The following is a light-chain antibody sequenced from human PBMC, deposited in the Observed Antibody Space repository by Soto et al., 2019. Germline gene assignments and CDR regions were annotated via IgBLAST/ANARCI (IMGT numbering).Light chain of an antibody. Sequence: QSVLTQPASVSGSPGQSITISCTGTSSDVGSHNFVSWHQQLPGTAPKFMIYGVNNRPSGVSNRFSGSKSGNTASLTISGLQDEDAADYYCSSYTSTNTWVFGGGTKLTVL. CDR3: SSYTSTNTWV. CDR1: SSDVGSHNF. CDR2: GVN. J-gene: IGLJ3*02. V-gene: IGLV2-14*01.